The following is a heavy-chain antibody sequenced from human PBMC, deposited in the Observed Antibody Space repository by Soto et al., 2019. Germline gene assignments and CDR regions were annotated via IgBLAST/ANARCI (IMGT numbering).Heavy chain of an antibody. D-gene: IGHD6-6*01. Sequence: PGGSLRLSCTAPGFIFSDHGMHWVRQAPGKGLEWVASISGSVGSTFYADSVKGRFTISRDNYLNTLDLQLNSLRAEDTAVYYCAKDRTIASRTFDSWGQGALVTVSS. CDR3: AKDRTIASRTFDS. CDR2: ISGSVGST. J-gene: IGHJ4*02. CDR1: GFIFSDHG. V-gene: IGHV3-23*01.